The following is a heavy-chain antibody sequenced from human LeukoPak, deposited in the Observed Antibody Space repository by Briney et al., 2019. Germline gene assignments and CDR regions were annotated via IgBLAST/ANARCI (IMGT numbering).Heavy chain of an antibody. CDR2: IYYSGST. D-gene: IGHD3-22*01. CDR3: AREPDYYDSSGYYYDTEGYFDY. J-gene: IGHJ4*02. Sequence: PSETLSLTCTVSGGSISSSSYYWGWIRQPPGKGLEWIGSIYYSGSTYYNPSLKSRVTISVDTSKNQFSLKLSSVTAADTAVYYCAREPDYYDSSGYYYDTEGYFDYWGQGTLVTVSS. V-gene: IGHV4-39*07. CDR1: GGSISSSSYY.